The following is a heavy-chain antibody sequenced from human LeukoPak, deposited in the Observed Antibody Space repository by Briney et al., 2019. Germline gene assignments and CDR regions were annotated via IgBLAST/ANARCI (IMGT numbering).Heavy chain of an antibody. CDR1: GFTFSSYS. CDR3: ARDRPEDAFDI. J-gene: IGHJ3*02. V-gene: IGHV3-21*01. CDR2: ISSSSSYI. D-gene: IGHD1-14*01. Sequence: GSLRLSCAASGFTFSSYSMNWVRQAPGKGLEWVSSISSSSSYIYYADSAKGRFTISRDNAKNSLYLQMNSLRAEDTAVYYCARDRPEDAFDIWGQGTMVTVSS.